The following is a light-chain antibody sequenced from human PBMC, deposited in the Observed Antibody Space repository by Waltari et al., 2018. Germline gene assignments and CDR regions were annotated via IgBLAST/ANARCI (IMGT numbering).Light chain of an antibody. Sequence: QSAPTQPPSASGSPGQSVTISCTGTSSDVGGYNYVSWYQHHPGKAPKLMVYEVNKRPSGVPDRFPGSKSGNTASLTVSGLQAEDESDYYCSSYAGSNHLVFGGGTKLTVL. V-gene: IGLV2-8*01. CDR1: SSDVGGYNY. CDR2: EVN. CDR3: SSYAGSNHLV. J-gene: IGLJ3*02.